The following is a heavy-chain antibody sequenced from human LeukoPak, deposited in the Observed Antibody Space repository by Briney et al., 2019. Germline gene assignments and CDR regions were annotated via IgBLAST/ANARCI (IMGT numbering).Heavy chain of an antibody. V-gene: IGHV3-30*18. D-gene: IGHD3-9*01. CDR2: ISYDGSNK. CDR3: AKDSGPSEYFDWLSYYYFDY. CDR1: GFTFSSYG. Sequence: PGGSLRLSCAASGFTFSSYGMHWVRQAPGKGLEWVAVISYDGSNKYYADSVKGRFTISRGNSKNTLYLQMNSLRAEDTAVYYCAKDSGPSEYFDWLSYYYFDYWGQGTLVTVSS. J-gene: IGHJ4*02.